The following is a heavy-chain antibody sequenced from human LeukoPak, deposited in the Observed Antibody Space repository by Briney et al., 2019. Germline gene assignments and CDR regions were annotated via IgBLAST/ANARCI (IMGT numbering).Heavy chain of an antibody. V-gene: IGHV1-2*02. J-gene: IGHJ4*02. D-gene: IGHD3-22*01. CDR2: INPNSGGT. CDR3: ARAMCYYDSSGYYSFDY. CDR1: GYTFTGYY. Sequence: GASVKVSCKASGYTFTGYYMHWVRQAPGQGLEWMGWINPNSGGTNYAQKFQGRVTMTRDTSISTAYMELSRLRSDDTAVYYCARAMCYYDSSGYYSFDYWGQGTLVTVSS.